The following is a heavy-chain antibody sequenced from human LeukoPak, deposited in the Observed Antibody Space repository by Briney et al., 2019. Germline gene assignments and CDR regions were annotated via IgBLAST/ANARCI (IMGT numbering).Heavy chain of an antibody. CDR2: ISGNGMYI. V-gene: IGHV3-21*01. D-gene: IGHD3-10*01. J-gene: IGHJ4*02. CDR1: GFTFSIYA. CDR3: AREGEVIIPFDF. Sequence: PGGSLRLSCAASGFTFSIYAMTWVRQAPGKGPEWVSSISGNGMYIYYADAVEGRFTVSKDNAKNSVYLQMNSLRTDDTAVYYCAREGEVIIPFDFWGRGTLVTVSS.